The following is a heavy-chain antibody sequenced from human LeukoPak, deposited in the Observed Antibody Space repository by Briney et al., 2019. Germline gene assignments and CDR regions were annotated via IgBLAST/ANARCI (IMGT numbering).Heavy chain of an antibody. V-gene: IGHV4-31*03. Sequence: SETLSLTCTVSGGSISSGGYYWSWIRQHPGKGLEWIGYIYYSGSTYYNPSLKSRVTISVDTSKNQFSLKLSSVTAADTAVYYCARSDYGDYRDYFDYWRQGTLVTVSS. CDR2: IYYSGST. D-gene: IGHD4-17*01. CDR1: GGSISSGGYY. CDR3: ARSDYGDYRDYFDY. J-gene: IGHJ4*02.